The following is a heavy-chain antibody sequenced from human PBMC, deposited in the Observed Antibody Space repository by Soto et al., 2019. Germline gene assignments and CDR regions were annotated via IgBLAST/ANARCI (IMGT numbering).Heavy chain of an antibody. J-gene: IGHJ6*02. CDR3: AKGGFWVHYGLDV. Sequence: EAQLLESGGGLVQPGGSLRLSCAASGFPFSACAMNWVRQAPGKGLEWVSAISASGETTFYADSVKGRFTISRDNSKNTVYMQINDLRAEDTAVYYCAKGGFWVHYGLDVWGQGTTVTVSS. D-gene: IGHD3-16*01. CDR1: GFPFSACA. V-gene: IGHV3-23*01. CDR2: ISASGETT.